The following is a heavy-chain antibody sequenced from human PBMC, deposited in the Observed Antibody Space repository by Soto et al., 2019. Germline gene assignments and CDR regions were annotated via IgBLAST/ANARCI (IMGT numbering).Heavy chain of an antibody. CDR1: GGSISSSSYY. J-gene: IGHJ5*02. V-gene: IGHV4-39*02. CDR2: IYYSGST. Sequence: LSLTCTVSGGSISSSSYYWGWIRQPPGKGLEWIGSIYYSGSTYYNPSLKSRVTISVDTSKNQFSLKLSSVTAADTAVYYCARDHGSGSYPNWFDPWGQGTLVTVSS. D-gene: IGHD3-10*01. CDR3: ARDHGSGSYPNWFDP.